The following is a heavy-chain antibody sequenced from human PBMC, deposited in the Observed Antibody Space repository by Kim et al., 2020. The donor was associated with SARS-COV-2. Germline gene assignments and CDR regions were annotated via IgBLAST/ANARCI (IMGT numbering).Heavy chain of an antibody. J-gene: IGHJ3*02. D-gene: IGHD6-13*01. CDR3: ARGYSSSWYWAFDI. V-gene: IGHV3-13*01. Sequence: YPGSVEGRVTISRENAKNSLYLQMNSLRAGDTAVYYCARGYSSSWYWAFDIWGQGTMVTVSS.